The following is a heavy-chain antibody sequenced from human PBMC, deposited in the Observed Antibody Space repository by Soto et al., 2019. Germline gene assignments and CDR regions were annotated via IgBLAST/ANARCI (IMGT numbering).Heavy chain of an antibody. D-gene: IGHD6-19*01. CDR1: GFSFSPSGVG. J-gene: IGHJ3*02. CDR2: IYWNDDK. CDR3: AHRTFSYTSGTDAFDI. Sequence: QITLKESGPTLVKPTQTLTLTCTFSGFSFSPSGVGVGWIRQPPGKALEWLALIYWNDDKRYSPSLKSRLTITKDTSKNQVVLRLTNMDPVDTATYYCAHRTFSYTSGTDAFDIWGQGTVVTVSS. V-gene: IGHV2-5*01.